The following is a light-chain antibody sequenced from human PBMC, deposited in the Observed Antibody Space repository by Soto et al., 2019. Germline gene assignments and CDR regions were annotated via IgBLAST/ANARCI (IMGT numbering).Light chain of an antibody. CDR3: QQSYSTPPVT. Sequence: DIQMTQSPSSLSASVGDRVTITCRASQSISSYLNWYQQKPGKAPKLLIYAASSLQSGVPSRFSGSGSGTDFTLTISSLQPEDFATYSCQQSYSTPPVTFGQGTKVEIK. J-gene: IGKJ1*01. CDR1: QSISSY. V-gene: IGKV1-39*01. CDR2: AAS.